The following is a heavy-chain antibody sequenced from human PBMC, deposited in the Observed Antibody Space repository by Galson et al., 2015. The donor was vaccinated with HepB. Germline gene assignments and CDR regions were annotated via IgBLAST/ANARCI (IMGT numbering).Heavy chain of an antibody. Sequence: ETLSLTCTVSGGSISTTGYYWGWIRLPPGKGLEWIATIYYSGTTSYNPSLKSRVTMSVDTSKNQFSLKLRSVTAPDTAVYYCARLGAGTLDPWGQGTLVTVSS. CDR1: GGSISTTGYY. CDR3: ARLGAGTLDP. CDR2: IYYSGTT. V-gene: IGHV4-39*01. D-gene: IGHD3-16*01. J-gene: IGHJ5*02.